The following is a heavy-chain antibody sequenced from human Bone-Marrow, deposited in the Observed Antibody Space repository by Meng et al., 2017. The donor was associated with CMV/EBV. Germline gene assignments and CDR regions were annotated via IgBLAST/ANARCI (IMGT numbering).Heavy chain of an antibody. V-gene: IGHV1-69*04. Sequence: SVKVSCKASGGTFSSYTISWVRQAPGQGLEWMGRIIPILGIANYAQKFQGRVTITADKSTSTAYMELSSLRSEDTAVYYCARDPDPLHYCTNGVCYGDYWGQGTLVPSPQ. J-gene: IGHJ4*02. CDR2: IIPILGIA. CDR3: ARDPDPLHYCTNGVCYGDY. D-gene: IGHD2-8*01. CDR1: GGTFSSYT.